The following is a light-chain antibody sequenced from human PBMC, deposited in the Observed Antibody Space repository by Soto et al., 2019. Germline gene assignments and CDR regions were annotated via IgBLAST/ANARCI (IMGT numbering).Light chain of an antibody. CDR2: GNS. CDR3: RSYDSSLSGYVV. J-gene: IGLJ2*01. Sequence: QSVLTQPPSVSGAPGQRVTISCTGSSSNIGAGYDVHWYQQLPGTAPKLLIYGNSNRPSGVPDRFSGSKSGTSASLAITGLRAEDEADYYCRSYDSSLSGYVVFGGGTKLTVL. CDR1: SSNIGAGYD. V-gene: IGLV1-40*01.